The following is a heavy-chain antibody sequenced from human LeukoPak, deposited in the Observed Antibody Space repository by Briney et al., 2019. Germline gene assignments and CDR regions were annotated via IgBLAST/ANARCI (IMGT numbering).Heavy chain of an antibody. CDR2: ISAYNGNT. J-gene: IGHJ4*02. Sequence: ASVKVSCKASGYTFTSYGISWVRQAPGQGLEWMGWISAYNGNTNYAQKLQGRVTMTTDTSTSTAYVELRSLRSDDTAVYYCATWGDSSSWYFPYWGQGTLVTVSS. CDR3: ATWGDSSSWYFPY. V-gene: IGHV1-18*01. CDR1: GYTFTSYG. D-gene: IGHD6-13*01.